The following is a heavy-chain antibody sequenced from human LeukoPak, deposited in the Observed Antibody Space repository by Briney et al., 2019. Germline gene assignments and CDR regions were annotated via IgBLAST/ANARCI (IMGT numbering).Heavy chain of an antibody. CDR1: GGSFSGYY. CDR3: ARHKSSGSYPLDY. D-gene: IGHD3-22*01. CDR2: IYFSGST. V-gene: IGHV4-59*08. J-gene: IGHJ4*02. Sequence: SETLSLTCAVYGGSFSGYYWSWIRQPPGKGLEWIGHIYFSGSTNYNPSLKSRVTISVDTSKNQFSLKLSSVTAADTAVYYCARHKSSGSYPLDYWGQGILVTLSS.